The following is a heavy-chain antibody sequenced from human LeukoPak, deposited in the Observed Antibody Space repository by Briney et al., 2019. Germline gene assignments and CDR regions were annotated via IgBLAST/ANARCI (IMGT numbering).Heavy chain of an antibody. D-gene: IGHD3-9*01. Sequence: PGRSLRLSCAASGFTFDDYAMHWVRQAPGNGLEWVSGITGNSDSVGYADSVKGRFTISRDNAKNSLYLQMNSPRPEDTAFYYCAKGLYYDILTGNWFDPWGQGTLVTVSS. V-gene: IGHV3-9*01. CDR1: GFTFDDYA. CDR2: ITGNSDSV. CDR3: AKGLYYDILTGNWFDP. J-gene: IGHJ5*02.